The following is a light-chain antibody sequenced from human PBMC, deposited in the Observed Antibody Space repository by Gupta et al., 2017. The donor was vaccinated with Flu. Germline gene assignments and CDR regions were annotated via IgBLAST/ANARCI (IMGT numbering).Light chain of an antibody. CDR2: DAS. CDR3: QQKDNFPRT. V-gene: IGKV1-33*01. CDR1: QDISNS. J-gene: IGKJ1*01. Sequence: DIQMTQSPSSLSASVGDRVTITCQASQDISNSLKWYQQKTGKAPDLLIYDASQVETGVPSRFSGSGSGTDFTFTISNRQPEDAATYYCQQKDNFPRTFGRGTKVAIK.